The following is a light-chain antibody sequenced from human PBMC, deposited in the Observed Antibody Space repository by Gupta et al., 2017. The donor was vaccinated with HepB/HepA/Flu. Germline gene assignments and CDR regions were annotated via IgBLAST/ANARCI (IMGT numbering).Light chain of an antibody. Sequence: ENVLTQSPGTLSLSPGERATLSCRASQSVSSKSLTWYQQKPGQAPRLLIYGASNRATGIPDRFSGSGSGTDFTLTISRLEPEDFAVYYCQQDGSSMYTFGQGTKLEIK. V-gene: IGKV3-20*01. CDR2: GAS. CDR1: QSVSSKS. J-gene: IGKJ2*01. CDR3: QQDGSSMYT.